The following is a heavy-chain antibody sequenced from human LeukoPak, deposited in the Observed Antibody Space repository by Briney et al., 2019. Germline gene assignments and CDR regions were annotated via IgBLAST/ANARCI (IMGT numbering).Heavy chain of an antibody. CDR1: GGSISSSNW. J-gene: IGHJ4*02. D-gene: IGHD3-22*01. CDR3: ARTGSSGYLIDY. CDR2: IYHGGST. Sequence: SSETLSLTCAVSGGSISSSNWWSWVRQPPGKGLEWIGEIYHGGSTNYNPSLKSRVTISVDTSKNQFSLRLSSVTTADTAVYYCARTGSSGYLIDYWGQGTLVTVSS. V-gene: IGHV4-4*02.